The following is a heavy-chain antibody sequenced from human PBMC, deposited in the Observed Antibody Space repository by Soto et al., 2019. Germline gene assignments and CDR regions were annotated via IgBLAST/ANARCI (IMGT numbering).Heavy chain of an antibody. CDR3: ARVGCGGDCYGNDAFDI. Sequence: ASVKVSCKASGYTLTRYDIIWVRQAPGQGLEWMGWISAYNGNTNYAQKLQGRVTMTTDTSTSTAYMELRSLRSDDTAVYYCARVGCGGDCYGNDAFDIWGQGTMVTVSS. CDR1: GYTLTRYD. J-gene: IGHJ3*02. CDR2: ISAYNGNT. D-gene: IGHD2-21*02. V-gene: IGHV1-18*01.